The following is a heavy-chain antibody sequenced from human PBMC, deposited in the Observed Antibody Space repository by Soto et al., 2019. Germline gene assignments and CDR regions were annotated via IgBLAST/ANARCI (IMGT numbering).Heavy chain of an antibody. CDR1: GFTFSSYA. J-gene: IGHJ6*02. CDR2: ISGSGGST. D-gene: IGHD6-19*01. Sequence: EVQLLESGGGLVQPGGSLRLSCAASGFTFSSYAMSWVRQAPGKGLEWVSAISGSGGSTYYADSVKGWFTISRDNPKNTLYLQMNSLRAEDTAVYYCATDGAGYSSGWPTYYYYYYGMDVWGQGTTVTVSS. V-gene: IGHV3-23*01. CDR3: ATDGAGYSSGWPTYYYYYYGMDV.